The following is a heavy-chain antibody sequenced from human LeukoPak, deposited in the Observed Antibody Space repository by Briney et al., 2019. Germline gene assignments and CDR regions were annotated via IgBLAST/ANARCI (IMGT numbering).Heavy chain of an antibody. D-gene: IGHD1-26*01. CDR2: IKSKTDGGTT. CDR1: GFTFSNAW. CDR3: TTEELAYYYYGMDV. V-gene: IGHV3-15*01. J-gene: IGHJ6*02. Sequence: GGSLRLSCAASGFTFSNAWMSWVRQAPGKGLEWVGRIKSKTDGGTTDYAAPVKGRFTISRDDSKNTLYLQMNSLKTEDTAVYYCTTEELAYYYYGMDVWGQGTTVTVSS.